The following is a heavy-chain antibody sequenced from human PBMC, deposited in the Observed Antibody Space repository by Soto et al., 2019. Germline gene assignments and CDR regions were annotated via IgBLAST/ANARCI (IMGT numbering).Heavy chain of an antibody. J-gene: IGHJ5*02. D-gene: IGHD6-13*01. CDR3: ARDLGSSSWYRRAFDP. V-gene: IGHV1-3*01. Sequence: PWASVKVSCKASGYTFTSYAMHWVRQAPGQRLEWMGWINAGNGNTKYSQKFQGRVTITRDTSASTAYMELSSLRSEDTAVYYCARDLGSSSWYRRAFDPWGQGTLVTVSS. CDR2: INAGNGNT. CDR1: GYTFTSYA.